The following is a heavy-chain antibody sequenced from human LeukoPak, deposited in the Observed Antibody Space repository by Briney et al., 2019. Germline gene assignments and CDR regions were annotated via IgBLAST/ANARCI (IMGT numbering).Heavy chain of an antibody. D-gene: IGHD5-12*01. CDR2: TYYSGST. CDR3: ARQTMVATFDY. Sequence: PSETLSLTCTVSGGSISSYYWSWIRQPPGKGLEWIGYTYYSGSTNYNPSLESRVTISVDTSKNQFSLKLSSVTAADTAVYYCARQTMVATFDYWGQGTLVTVSS. V-gene: IGHV4-59*08. J-gene: IGHJ4*02. CDR1: GGSISSYY.